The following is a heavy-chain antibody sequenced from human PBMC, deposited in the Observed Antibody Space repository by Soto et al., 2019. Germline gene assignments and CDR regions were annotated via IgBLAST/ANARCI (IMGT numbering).Heavy chain of an antibody. Sequence: PSETLSLTCTVSGGSILDSTYYWAWIRQSPGKGLEWIGTIFYSGGTFYTPSLKSRVTISVDTSNNHFSLKLTSVTAADTAVYFCARGERLFRGSFDSWGQGTLVTVSS. J-gene: IGHJ5*01. CDR1: GGSILDSTYY. CDR3: ARGERLFRGSFDS. D-gene: IGHD2-15*01. V-gene: IGHV4-39*02. CDR2: IFYSGGT.